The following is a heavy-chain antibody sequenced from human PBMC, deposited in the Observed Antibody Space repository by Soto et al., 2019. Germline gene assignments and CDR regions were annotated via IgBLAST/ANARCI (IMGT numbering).Heavy chain of an antibody. J-gene: IGHJ6*03. V-gene: IGHV1-69*13. CDR3: AREREYDFWSGYVYYMDV. D-gene: IGHD3-3*01. CDR2: IIPIFGTA. CDR1: GGTFGSYA. Sequence: SVKVSCKASGGTFGSYAISWVRQAPGQGLEWMGGIIPIFGTANYAQKFKGRVTITADESTSTAYMELRSLRSEDTAVFYCAREREYDFWSGYVYYMDVWGKGTTVTVSS.